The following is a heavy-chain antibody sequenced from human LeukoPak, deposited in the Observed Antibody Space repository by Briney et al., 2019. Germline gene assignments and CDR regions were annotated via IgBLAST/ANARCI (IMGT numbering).Heavy chain of an antibody. CDR2: IGTAGDT. V-gene: IGHV3-13*01. CDR1: GFTFSNYD. D-gene: IGHD3-3*01. Sequence: GGSLRLSCAASGFTFSNYDMHWVRQATGKGLEWVSVIGTAGDTYYPGSVKGRFTISRENAKNSFYLQMNSLRAGDTAVYYCARGAIFGGFYYYGLDVWGQGTTVTVSS. J-gene: IGHJ6*02. CDR3: ARGAIFGGFYYYGLDV.